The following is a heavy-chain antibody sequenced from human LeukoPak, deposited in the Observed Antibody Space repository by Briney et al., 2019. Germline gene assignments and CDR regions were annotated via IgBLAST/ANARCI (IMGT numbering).Heavy chain of an antibody. Sequence: GGSLRLSCAASGFTFSNYWMTWVRQAPGKGLEWVANIKEDGSEIFYVDSVKGRFTISRDNARNSLYLQMNSLRAEDTAVYYCTRAPDGVDYWGQGTLVTVSS. D-gene: IGHD3-10*01. V-gene: IGHV3-7*01. J-gene: IGHJ4*02. CDR2: IKEDGSEI. CDR3: TRAPDGVDY. CDR1: GFTFSNYW.